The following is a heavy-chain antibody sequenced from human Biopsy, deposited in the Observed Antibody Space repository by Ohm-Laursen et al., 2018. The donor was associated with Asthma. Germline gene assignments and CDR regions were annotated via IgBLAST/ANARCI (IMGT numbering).Heavy chain of an antibody. Sequence: GASVKVSCKSLGGTFNTYVIGWARQAPGQGLEWMGGINSVFGTTTYPQKFQDSVTITADDSTSTVYMELSSLRSEDTAVYYCARKAGSCISRTCYSLDFWGQGTLVTVSS. CDR1: GGTFNTYV. D-gene: IGHD2-2*01. CDR2: INSVFGTT. CDR3: ARKAGSCISRTCYSLDF. V-gene: IGHV1-69*13. J-gene: IGHJ4*02.